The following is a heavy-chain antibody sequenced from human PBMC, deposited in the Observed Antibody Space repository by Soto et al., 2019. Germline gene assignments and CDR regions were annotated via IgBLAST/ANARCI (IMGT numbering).Heavy chain of an antibody. CDR1: GFTFTSSA. Sequence: GASVKVSCKASGFTFTSSAVRWVRQAHGQRLEWIGWIVVGSGNTNYAQKFQERVTITRDMSTSTAYMELSSLRSEDAAVYYCAAGMGATNNYFDYWGQGTLVTVSS. CDR3: AAGMGATNNYFDY. V-gene: IGHV1-58*01. J-gene: IGHJ4*02. CDR2: IVVGSGNT. D-gene: IGHD1-26*01.